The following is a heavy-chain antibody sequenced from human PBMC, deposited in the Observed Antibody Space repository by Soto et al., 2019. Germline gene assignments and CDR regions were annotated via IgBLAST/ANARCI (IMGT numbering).Heavy chain of an antibody. Sequence: GXSVKVSCKASGYTFTGYYMHWVRQAPGQGLEWMGWINPNSGGTNYAQKFQGWVTMTRDTSISTAYMELSRLRSDDTAVYYCARDGVAVAGMVFDYWGQGTLVTVSS. J-gene: IGHJ4*02. CDR3: ARDGVAVAGMVFDY. V-gene: IGHV1-2*04. D-gene: IGHD6-19*01. CDR2: INPNSGGT. CDR1: GYTFTGYY.